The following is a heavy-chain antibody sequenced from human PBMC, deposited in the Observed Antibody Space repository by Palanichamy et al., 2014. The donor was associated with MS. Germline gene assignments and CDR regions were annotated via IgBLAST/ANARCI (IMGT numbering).Heavy chain of an antibody. D-gene: IGHD3-16*02. CDR3: ARSEYDYVWGSYPFDY. CDR2: INAGNGNT. J-gene: IGHJ4*02. CDR1: GYTFTSYA. Sequence: QVRLVQSGAEVKKPGASVKVSCKASGYTFTSYAMHWVRQAPGQRLEWMGWINAGNGNTKYSQKFQGRVTITRDTSASTAYMELSSLRSEDTAVYYCARSEYDYVWGSYPFDYWGQGTLVTVSS. V-gene: IGHV1-3*01.